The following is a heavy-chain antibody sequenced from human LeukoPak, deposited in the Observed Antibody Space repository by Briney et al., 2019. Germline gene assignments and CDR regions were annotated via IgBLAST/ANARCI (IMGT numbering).Heavy chain of an antibody. D-gene: IGHD3-10*01. Sequence: ASVKVSCKVSGYTLTELSMHWVRQAPGKGLEWMGGFDPEDGETIYAQKFQGRVTMTEDTSTDTAYMELSSLRSEDTAVYYCATALIGSGSYFLYYFVYWGQGTLVTVSS. CDR1: GYTLTELS. CDR3: ATALIGSGSYFLYYFVY. V-gene: IGHV1-24*01. J-gene: IGHJ4*02. CDR2: FDPEDGET.